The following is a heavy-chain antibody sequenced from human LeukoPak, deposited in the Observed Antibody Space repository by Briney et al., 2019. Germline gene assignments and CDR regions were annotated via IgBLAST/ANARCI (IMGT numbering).Heavy chain of an antibody. V-gene: IGHV1-69*04. D-gene: IGHD5-18*01. CDR1: GGTFSSYA. J-gene: IGHJ4*02. CDR3: ARDTIVDTARVFDY. CDR2: IIPILGIA. Sequence: SVKVSCKASGGTFSSYANSWVRQAPGQGLELMGRIIPILGIANDAQKFQGRVTITADKSTSTAYMELSSLRSEDTAVYYCARDTIVDTARVFDYWGQGTLVTVSS.